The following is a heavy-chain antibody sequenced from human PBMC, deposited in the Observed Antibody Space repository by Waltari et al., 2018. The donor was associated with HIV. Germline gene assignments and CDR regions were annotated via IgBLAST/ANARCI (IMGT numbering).Heavy chain of an antibody. CDR1: GFTFSSYS. CDR3: ARGGDILTGYYCDY. V-gene: IGHV3-48*01. J-gene: IGHJ4*02. CDR2: ISISSSTI. D-gene: IGHD3-9*01. Sequence: EVQLVESGGGLVQPGGSLRLSCAASGFTFSSYSMNWVRQAPGKGLEWVSYISISSSTIYYADSVKGRFTISRDNAKNSLYLQMNSLRAEDTAVYYCARGGDILTGYYCDYWGQGTLVTVSS.